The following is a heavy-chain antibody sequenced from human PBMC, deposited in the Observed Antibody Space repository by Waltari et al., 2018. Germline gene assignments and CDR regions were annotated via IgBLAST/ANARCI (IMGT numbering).Heavy chain of an antibody. J-gene: IGHJ6*02. D-gene: IGHD3-9*01. CDR1: GYNLTELS. V-gene: IGHV1-24*01. Sequence: QVQLVQSGAEVKKPGASVKVSCKVSGYNLTELSMHWVRQAPGKGLEWMGGFDPEDGETIYAQKFQGRVTMTEDTSTDTAYMVLISLRSEDTAVYYCATQEKKYYDILTGGGVMDVWGQGTTVTVSS. CDR2: FDPEDGET. CDR3: ATQEKKYYDILTGGGVMDV.